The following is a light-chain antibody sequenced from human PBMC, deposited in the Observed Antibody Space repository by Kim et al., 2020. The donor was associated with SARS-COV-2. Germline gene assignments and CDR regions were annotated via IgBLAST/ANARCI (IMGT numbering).Light chain of an antibody. CDR1: SSDVGGYNY. V-gene: IGLV2-14*03. Sequence: QSAPTQPASVSGSPGQSITISCTGTSSDVGGYNYVSWYQHHPGKAPKLMIYDVSKRPSGVSNRFSGSKSGNTASLTISGLQAEDAANYYCSSYTSSSTWVFGGGTQLTVL. J-gene: IGLJ3*02. CDR3: SSYTSSSTWV. CDR2: DVS.